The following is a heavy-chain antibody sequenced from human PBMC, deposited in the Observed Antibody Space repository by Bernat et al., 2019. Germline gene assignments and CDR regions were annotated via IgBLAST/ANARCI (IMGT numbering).Heavy chain of an antibody. V-gene: IGHV1-69*12. CDR2: IIPIFGTA. CDR1: GGTFSSYA. J-gene: IGHJ6*02. CDR3: AGRSAWGTIFGVVNAFRYYYYGMDV. D-gene: IGHD3-3*01. Sequence: QVQLVQSGAEVKKPGSSVKVSCKASGGTFSSYAISWVRQAPGHGLEWMGGIIPIFGTANYAQKFKGRVTITADESTSTAYMELSSLRSEDTAVYYCAGRSAWGTIFGVVNAFRYYYYGMDVWGQGTTVTVSS.